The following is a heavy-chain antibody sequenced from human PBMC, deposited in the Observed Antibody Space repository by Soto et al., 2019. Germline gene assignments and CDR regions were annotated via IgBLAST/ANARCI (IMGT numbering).Heavy chain of an antibody. CDR1: GYTFTGYY. Sequence: ASVKVSCKASGYTFTGYYMHWVRQAPGQGLEWMGWINPNSGGTNYAQKFQGWVTMTRDTSISTAYMELSRLRSDDTAVYYCARVWYYYDSSGYSTPDGMDVWGQGTTVTVSS. V-gene: IGHV1-2*04. CDR3: ARVWYYYDSSGYSTPDGMDV. J-gene: IGHJ6*02. D-gene: IGHD3-22*01. CDR2: INPNSGGT.